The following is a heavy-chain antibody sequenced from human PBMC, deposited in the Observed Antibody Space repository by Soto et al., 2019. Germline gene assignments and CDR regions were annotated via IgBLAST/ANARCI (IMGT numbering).Heavy chain of an antibody. V-gene: IGHV1-8*01. Sequence: QVQLVQSGAEVKKPGASVKVSCKASGYTFTSYDINWVRQATGQGLEWMGWMNPNSGNTGYAQKFQGRVTMTRNPSISTAYMELRSLRSEDTGVYYCARRGYSSSWYYYYYYGMDVWGQGNTVTVSS. CDR2: MNPNSGNT. CDR3: ARRGYSSSWYYYYYYGMDV. D-gene: IGHD6-13*01. J-gene: IGHJ6*02. CDR1: GYTFTSYD.